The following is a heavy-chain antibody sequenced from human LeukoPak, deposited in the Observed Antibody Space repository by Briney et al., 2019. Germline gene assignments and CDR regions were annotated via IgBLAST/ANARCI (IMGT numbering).Heavy chain of an antibody. CDR2: ISGSGGST. J-gene: IGHJ6*03. CDR3: AKFPSPYYYYYMDV. Sequence: PGESLRLSCAASGFTSSNYAMSWVRQAPGKGLEWVSVISGSGGSTYYADSVKGRLTISRDNSKNTLYLQMYSLRAEDTAVYYCAKFPSPYYYYYMDVWGKGTTVTVSS. V-gene: IGHV3-23*01. CDR1: GFTSSNYA.